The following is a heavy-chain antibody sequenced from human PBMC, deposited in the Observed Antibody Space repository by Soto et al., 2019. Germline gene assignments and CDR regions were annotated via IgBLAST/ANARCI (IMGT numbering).Heavy chain of an antibody. J-gene: IGHJ6*02. Sequence: QVQLQESGPGLVRPSETLSLTCTVSGGSISSTSYYWGWIRQPPGKNLEYIGNIYYSGSTYYNPSLKSRVTLSVDTSKNQFSLKLSSVTAADTAVYYCARHQMAGRTPSDYYGMDVWGQGTTVTVSS. V-gene: IGHV4-39*01. CDR3: ARHQMAGRTPSDYYGMDV. CDR2: IYYSGST. CDR1: GGSISSTSYY.